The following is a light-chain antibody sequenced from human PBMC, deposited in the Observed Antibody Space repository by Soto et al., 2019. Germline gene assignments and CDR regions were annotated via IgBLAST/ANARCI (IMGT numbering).Light chain of an antibody. J-gene: IGLJ3*02. CDR1: SGHSNYA. V-gene: IGLV4-69*01. CDR3: QTWDTGIRV. Sequence: QLVLTQSPSASASLGASVKLTCTLSSGHSNYAIAWHQQQPEKGPRYLMTLNNDGSHSKGDGIPDRFSGSSSGAERYLTISSLQSEDEADYYCQTWDTGIRVFGGGTKLTVL. CDR2: LNNDGSH.